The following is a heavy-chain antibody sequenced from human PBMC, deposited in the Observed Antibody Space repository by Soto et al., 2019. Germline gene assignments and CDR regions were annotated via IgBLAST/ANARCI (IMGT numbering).Heavy chain of an antibody. Sequence: GGSLRLSCAASGFTFSNYGMHWVRQAPGKGLEWVAIIWHDGNNKYYADSVRGRFIISRDNSKNRLYLQMNNLRAEDTAVYYCASDLVGASDSYGLDVWGQGTPVTV. V-gene: IGHV3-33*01. CDR1: GFTFSNYG. D-gene: IGHD1-26*01. CDR3: ASDLVGASDSYGLDV. J-gene: IGHJ6*02. CDR2: IWHDGNNK.